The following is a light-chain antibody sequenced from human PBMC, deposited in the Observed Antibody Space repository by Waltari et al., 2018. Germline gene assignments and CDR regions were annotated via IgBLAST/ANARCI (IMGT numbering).Light chain of an antibody. J-gene: IGLJ3*02. Sequence: QSALTQPAPVSGSPGQSITIPCTGNSSDVGTSKFVSWYQQHPGKAPKLMIYEINQRPSGISNRFSGSKFGNTAVLTISGLQTDDEADYYCCSYVTGDTWVFGGGTRVAVL. V-gene: IGLV2-23*02. CDR3: CSYVTGDTWV. CDR2: EIN. CDR1: SSDVGTSKF.